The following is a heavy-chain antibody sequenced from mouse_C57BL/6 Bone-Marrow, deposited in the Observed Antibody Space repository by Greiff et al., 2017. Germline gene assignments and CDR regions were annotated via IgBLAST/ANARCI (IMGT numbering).Heavy chain of an antibody. V-gene: IGHV1-15*01. J-gene: IGHJ2*01. CDR2: IAPETGST. D-gene: IGHD2-1*01. CDR1: GYTFTGYD. Sequence: QVQLQQSGAELVRPGASVTLSCKASGYTFTGYDMNWVKQTPVHGLEWIGDIAPETGSTAYNQKFKGKAILTADNSSSSAYMELRSLTAEDSAVYYCTRIWIYYSVDYWGQGTTLTVS. CDR3: TRIWIYYSVDY.